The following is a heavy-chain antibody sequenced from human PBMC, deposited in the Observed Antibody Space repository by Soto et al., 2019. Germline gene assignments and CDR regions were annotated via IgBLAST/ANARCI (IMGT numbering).Heavy chain of an antibody. CDR1: GFTFSSYG. Sequence: EVQLVESGGGLVQPGGSLRLSCAASGFTFSSYGMNGVRQAPGEGLEWVSYISSRSRTIFYADPVKGRFTISRDNAKNSLYLQMNSLRAEDTAVYYCARIGYSSWIDYWGQGTLVTVSS. V-gene: IGHV3-48*01. CDR2: ISSRSRTI. CDR3: ARIGYSSWIDY. J-gene: IGHJ4*02. D-gene: IGHD6-6*01.